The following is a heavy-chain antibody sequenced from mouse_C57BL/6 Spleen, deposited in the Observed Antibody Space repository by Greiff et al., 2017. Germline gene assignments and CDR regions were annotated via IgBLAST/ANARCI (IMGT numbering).Heavy chain of an antibody. J-gene: IGHJ3*01. CDR2: IDPETGGT. V-gene: IGHV1-15*01. Sequence: QVQLKESGAELVRPGASVTLSCKASGYTFTDYAMHWVKQTPVHGLAWIGAIDPETGGTAYNQKFKGKAILTADKSSSTAYMELRSLTSEDSAVYYCTRGTYYDGGQGTLVTVSA. CDR1: GYTFTDYA. CDR3: TRGTYYD. D-gene: IGHD1-1*02.